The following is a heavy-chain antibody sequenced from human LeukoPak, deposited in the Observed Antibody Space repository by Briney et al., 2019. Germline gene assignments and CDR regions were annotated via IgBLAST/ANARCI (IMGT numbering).Heavy chain of an antibody. J-gene: IGHJ5*02. CDR3: AIERYAYCGGDCYSRWFDP. CDR2: ISSSGSTV. CDR1: GFTFSSYE. D-gene: IGHD2-21*02. Sequence: GGSLRLSCAASGFTFSSYEMNWVRQAPGKGLEWVSYISSSGSTVYYSDSVKGRFTISRDNAKNSLYLQMNSLSAEDTAVYYCAIERYAYCGGDCYSRWFDPWGQGTLVTVSS. V-gene: IGHV3-48*03.